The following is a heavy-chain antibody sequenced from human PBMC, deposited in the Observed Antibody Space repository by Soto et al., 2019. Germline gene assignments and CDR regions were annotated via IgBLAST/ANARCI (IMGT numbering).Heavy chain of an antibody. V-gene: IGHV3-74*01. Sequence: GGSLRLSCAVSGFTFSGYWMHWVCQAPGKGLVWVSRIRSDGSSTSYADSVKGRFTISRDNAKNTLYLQMNSLRAEDTAVYYCAGQFSTTDYWGQGTLVTVSS. J-gene: IGHJ4*02. CDR3: AGQFSTTDY. CDR2: IRSDGSST. CDR1: GFTFSGYW. D-gene: IGHD3-22*01.